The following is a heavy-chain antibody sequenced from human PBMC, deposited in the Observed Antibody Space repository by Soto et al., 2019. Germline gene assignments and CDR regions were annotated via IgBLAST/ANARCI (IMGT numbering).Heavy chain of an antibody. CDR2: ISYDGSNK. V-gene: IGHV3-30*18. CDR1: GFTFSSYG. D-gene: IGHD6-13*01. Sequence: TGGSLRLSCAASGFTFSSYGMHWVRQAPGKGLEWVAVISYDGSNKYYADSVKGRFTISRDNSKNTLYLQMNSLRAEDTAVYYCAKDRAGIWSYYYGMDVWGQGTTVTVSS. J-gene: IGHJ6*02. CDR3: AKDRAGIWSYYYGMDV.